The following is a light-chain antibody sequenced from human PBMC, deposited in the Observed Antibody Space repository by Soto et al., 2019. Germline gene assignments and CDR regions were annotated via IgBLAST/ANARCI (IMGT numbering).Light chain of an antibody. CDR1: QSIDNW. J-gene: IGKJ1*01. Sequence: DIQMTQSPSTLSASVGDRVTITCRASQSIDNWLAWYQRTPGKAPKLLIYDASSLASGVPSRFSGSGSGTEFTLTISSLQPDDFATYYCQQYNSLWTVGQGTKVDSK. CDR2: DAS. CDR3: QQYNSLWT. V-gene: IGKV1-5*01.